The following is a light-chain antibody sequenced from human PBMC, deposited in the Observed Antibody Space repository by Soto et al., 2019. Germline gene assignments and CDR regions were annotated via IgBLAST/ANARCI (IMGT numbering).Light chain of an antibody. V-gene: IGLV4-69*01. CDR3: QTWGASIL. J-gene: IGLJ2*01. CDR2: LNSDGSH. CDR1: SGHSSYA. Sequence: QSVLTQSPSASASLGASVKLTCTLSSGHSSYAIAWHQQQPEKGPRYLMKLNSDGSHSKGDGIPDRFSGSSSGAERSLTISSLQSEDEADYYCQTWGASILFGGGTKVTVL.